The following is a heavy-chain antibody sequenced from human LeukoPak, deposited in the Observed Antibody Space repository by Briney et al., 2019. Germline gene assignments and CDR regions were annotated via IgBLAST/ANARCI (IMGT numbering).Heavy chain of an antibody. D-gene: IGHD1-26*01. CDR3: ARPSWEYFDL. CDR1: GYSISSGYY. V-gene: IGHV4-38-2*02. Sequence: SETLSLTCTVSGYSISSGYYWGWIRQPPGKGLEWIGSIYHSGSTYYNPSLKSRVTISVDTSKNQFSLKLSSVTAADTAVYYCARPSWEYFDLWGRGTLVTVSS. J-gene: IGHJ2*01. CDR2: IYHSGST.